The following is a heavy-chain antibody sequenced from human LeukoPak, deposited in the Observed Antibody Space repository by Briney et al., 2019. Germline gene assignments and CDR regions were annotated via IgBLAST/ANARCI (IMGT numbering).Heavy chain of an antibody. J-gene: IGHJ4*02. CDR1: GFTFSSYG. CDR3: AKDRVRYDYVWGSYRVPLPGY. V-gene: IGHV3-33*06. Sequence: GRSLRLSCAASGFTFSSYGMHWVRQAPGKGLEWVAVIWYDGSNKYYADSVKGRFTISRDNSKNTLYLQMNSLRAEDTAVYYCAKDRVRYDYVWGSYRVPLPGYWGQGTLVTVSS. CDR2: IWYDGSNK. D-gene: IGHD3-16*02.